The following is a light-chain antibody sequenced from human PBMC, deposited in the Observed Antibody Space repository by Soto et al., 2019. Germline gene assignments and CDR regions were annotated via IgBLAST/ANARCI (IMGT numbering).Light chain of an antibody. CDR3: GTWDSSLSVWV. Sequence: QSVLTQPPSVSAAPGQKVTISCSGSSSNIGNNYVSWYQQLPGTAPKLLIYENNKRPSGILDRFSGSKSGTSATLGITGLQTGDEADYYCGTWDSSLSVWVFGGGTKLTVL. CDR1: SSNIGNNY. CDR2: ENN. J-gene: IGLJ3*02. V-gene: IGLV1-51*02.